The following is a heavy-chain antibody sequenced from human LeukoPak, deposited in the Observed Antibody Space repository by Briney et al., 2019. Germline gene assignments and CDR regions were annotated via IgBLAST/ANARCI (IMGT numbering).Heavy chain of an antibody. CDR1: GFTFSSYA. CDR3: ARESDYGDHDY. J-gene: IGHJ4*02. Sequence: GGALRLSCAASGFTFSSYAMHWVRQAPGKGLEYVSAISSNGGSTYYANSVKGRFTISRDNSKNTLYLQMGSLRAEDMAVYYCARESDYGDHDYWGQGTLVTVSS. V-gene: IGHV3-64*01. CDR2: ISSNGGST. D-gene: IGHD4-17*01.